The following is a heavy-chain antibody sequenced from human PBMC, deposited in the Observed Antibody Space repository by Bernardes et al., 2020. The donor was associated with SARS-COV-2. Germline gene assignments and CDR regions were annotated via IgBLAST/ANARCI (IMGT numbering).Heavy chain of an antibody. J-gene: IGHJ4*02. CDR1: GGSISDYY. CDR2: IYSSGTT. Sequence: SETLSLTCSVSGGSISDYYWSWIRQPAGKGPEWIGRIYSSGTTTYNPSLMSRVTMSADTSKNQFSLKLNSVTAADTAVYYCARGWLGSAWYFFDYWGPGTLVTVSS. V-gene: IGHV4-4*07. CDR3: ARGWLGSAWYFFDY. D-gene: IGHD5-12*01.